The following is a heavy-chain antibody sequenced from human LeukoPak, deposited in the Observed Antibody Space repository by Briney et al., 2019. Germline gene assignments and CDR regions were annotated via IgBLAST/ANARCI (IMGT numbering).Heavy chain of an antibody. CDR1: GFTFSSYA. D-gene: IGHD5-18*01. J-gene: IGHJ4*02. CDR2: IGGSDGST. V-gene: IGHV3-23*01. CDR3: ARARGGIQLWLRY. Sequence: PGGSLRLSCAASGFTFSSYAMSWVRQAPEKGLEWVSTIGGSDGSTDYADSVKGRFTISRDNSKNTLYLQMNSLRAEDTAVYYCARARGGIQLWLRYWGQGTLVTVSS.